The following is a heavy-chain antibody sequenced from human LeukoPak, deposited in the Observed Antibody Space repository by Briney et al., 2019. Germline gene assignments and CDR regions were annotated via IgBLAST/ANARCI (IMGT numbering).Heavy chain of an antibody. D-gene: IGHD3-22*01. CDR1: GFTFSSYG. CDR2: IWYDGSNR. Sequence: GGSLRLSCAASGFTFSSYGMHWVRQAPGKGLEWVAVIWYDGSNRYYADSVKGRFTISRDNSKNTLYLQMNSLRAEDTAVYYCAKDLYYYDSSGYLNWFDPWGQGTLVTVSS. V-gene: IGHV3-33*06. CDR3: AKDLYYYDSSGYLNWFDP. J-gene: IGHJ5*02.